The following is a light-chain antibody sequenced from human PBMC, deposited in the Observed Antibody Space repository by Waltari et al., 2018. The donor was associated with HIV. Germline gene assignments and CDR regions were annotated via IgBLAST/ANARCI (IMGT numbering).Light chain of an antibody. J-gene: IGKJ2*01. V-gene: IGKV3-15*01. CDR2: AAA. Sequence: EIVMTQSPATLSVSPGERVTLSCRASQSVGTNLAWYQQKPGQVPRLLIYAAATGATGIPARFSGSGFGTEFTLTISSLQSEDFAVYYCLQYNKWPPVYTFGQGTKLEIK. CDR1: QSVGTN. CDR3: LQYNKWPPVYT.